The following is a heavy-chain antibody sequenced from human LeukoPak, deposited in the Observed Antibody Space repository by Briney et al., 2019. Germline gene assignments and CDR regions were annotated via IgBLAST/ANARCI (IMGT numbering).Heavy chain of an antibody. Sequence: PSETLSLTCTVSGGSISSGDYYWSWIRQPPGKGLEWIGYIYYSGSTYYNPSLKSRVTVSVDTSKNQFSLKLSSVTAADTAVYYCASLGIAAAGRVDYWGQGTLVTVSS. CDR3: ASLGIAAAGRVDY. V-gene: IGHV4-30-4*08. J-gene: IGHJ4*02. CDR2: IYYSGST. CDR1: GGSISSGDYY. D-gene: IGHD6-13*01.